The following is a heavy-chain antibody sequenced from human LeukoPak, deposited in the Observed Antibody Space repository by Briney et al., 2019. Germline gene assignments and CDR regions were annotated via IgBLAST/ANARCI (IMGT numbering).Heavy chain of an antibody. CDR3: AELGITMIGGV. D-gene: IGHD3-10*02. Sequence: GGSLRLSCAASGFTFSSYAMNWVRQAPGKGLGWVSYISSSGSTIYYADSVKGRFTISIDNAKNSLYLQMNSLRAEDTAVYYCAELGITMIGGVWGKGTTVTISS. V-gene: IGHV3-48*03. CDR2: ISSSGSTI. CDR1: GFTFSSYA. J-gene: IGHJ6*04.